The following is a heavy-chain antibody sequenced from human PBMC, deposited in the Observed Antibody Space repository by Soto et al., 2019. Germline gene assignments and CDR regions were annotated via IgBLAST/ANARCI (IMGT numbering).Heavy chain of an antibody. CDR1: GGSISSGGYY. CDR2: IYYSGST. Sequence: SETLSLTCTVSGGSISSGGYYWSWIRQHPGKGLEWIGYIYYSGSTYYNPSLKSRVTISVDTSKNQFSLKLSSVTAADTAVYYCARDVLNWFDPWGQGTLVTGLL. V-gene: IGHV4-31*03. J-gene: IGHJ5*02. CDR3: ARDVLNWFDP.